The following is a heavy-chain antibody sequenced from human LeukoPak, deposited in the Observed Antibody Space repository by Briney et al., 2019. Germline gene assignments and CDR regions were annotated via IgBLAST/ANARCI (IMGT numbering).Heavy chain of an antibody. Sequence: GGSLRLSCAASGFTFDDYAMHWVQQAPGKGLEWVSGISWNSGSIGYADSVKGRFTISRDNAKNSLYLQMNSLRAEDTALYYCAKDAPRGAVAGVFDYWGQGTLVTVSS. V-gene: IGHV3-9*01. CDR1: GFTFDDYA. J-gene: IGHJ4*02. CDR3: AKDAPRGAVAGVFDY. D-gene: IGHD6-19*01. CDR2: ISWNSGSI.